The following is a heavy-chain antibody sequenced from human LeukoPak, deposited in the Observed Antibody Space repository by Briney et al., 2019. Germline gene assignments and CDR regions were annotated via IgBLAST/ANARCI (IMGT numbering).Heavy chain of an antibody. CDR3: ARQRRYCSGDSCYQRTFDF. CDR2: IKQDGSEK. CDR1: GFIFSNYW. Sequence: GGSLRLSCAASGFIFSNYWMSWVRQAPGKGLEWVANIKQDGSEKYYVDSVKGRFTTSRDNAKNSVYMQMNSLRAEDTAVYSCARQRRYCSGDSCYQRTFDFWGQGTLVTVSS. D-gene: IGHD2-15*01. V-gene: IGHV3-7*01. J-gene: IGHJ4*02.